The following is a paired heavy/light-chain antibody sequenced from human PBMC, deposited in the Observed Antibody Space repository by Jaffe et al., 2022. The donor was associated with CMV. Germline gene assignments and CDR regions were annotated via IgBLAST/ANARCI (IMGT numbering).Heavy chain of an antibody. J-gene: IGHJ4*02. D-gene: IGHD2-15*01. V-gene: IGHV3-23*04. CDR2: ISGSGGST. Sequence: EVQLVESGGGLVQPGGSLRLSCAASGFTFSSYAMSWVRQAPGKGLEWVSAISGSGGSTYYADSVKGRFTISRDNSKNTLYLQMNSLRAEDTAVYYCAGYCSGGSCSPVKSGYFDYWGQGTLVTVSS. CDR1: GFTFSSYA. CDR3: AGYCSGGSCSPVKSGYFDY.
Light chain of an antibody. J-gene: IGLJ3*02. CDR3: GESHTIDGQVGWV. CDR2: VKSDGSH. V-gene: IGLV4-3*01. CDR1: SEHSTYT. Sequence: LPVLTQPPSASALLGASIKLTCTLSSEHSTYTIEWYQQRPGRSPQYIMKVKSDGSHSKGDGIPDRFMGSSSGADRYLTFSNLQSDDEAEYHCGESHTIDGQVGWVFGGGTKLTVL.